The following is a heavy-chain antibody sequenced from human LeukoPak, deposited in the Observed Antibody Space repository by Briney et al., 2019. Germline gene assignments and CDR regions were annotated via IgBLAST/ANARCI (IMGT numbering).Heavy chain of an antibody. CDR1: GFTPSTNS. CDR3: ARDGAAARPIVAGAFDI. J-gene: IGHJ3*02. D-gene: IGHD6-6*01. CDR2: IYSDST. Sequence: PGGSLRLSCTDSGFTPSTNSMSSVRPAPGKGLEWGSLIYSDSTHYSDSVKGRFTISRDNSKNTQYLQMGSLRAEDMAVYYCARDGAAARPIVAGAFDIWGQGTMVTVSS. V-gene: IGHV3-66*03.